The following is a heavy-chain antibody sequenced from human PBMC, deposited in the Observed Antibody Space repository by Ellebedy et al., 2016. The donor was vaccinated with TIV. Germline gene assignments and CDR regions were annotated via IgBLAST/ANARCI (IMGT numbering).Heavy chain of an antibody. J-gene: IGHJ4*02. V-gene: IGHV4-39*01. CDR1: HGSVTSSLYY. CDR2: TYHSGDT. D-gene: IGHD3-10*01. CDR3: AASGYYYGAMVGNDF. Sequence: GSLRLSXTVSHGSVTSSLYYWGWVRQAPEKGLEWMGSTYHSGDTFYKPSLKSRLTVSLDKSKNQVFLKLRSVTAADTAVYYCAASGYYYGAMVGNDFWGQGTLVTVSS.